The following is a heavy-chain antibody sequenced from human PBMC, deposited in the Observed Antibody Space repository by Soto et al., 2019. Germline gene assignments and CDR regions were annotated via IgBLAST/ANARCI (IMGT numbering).Heavy chain of an antibody. CDR2: ISYDGSDK. Sequence: LRLSCAASGFTFSSYGMHWVRQAPGKGLEWVAVISYDGSDKYYVDSVKGRFTISRDNSKNTLYLQMNSLRPEDTAVYYCAKEEGYNWTPRNADFWGQGTLVTVSS. CDR3: AKEEGYNWTPRNADF. V-gene: IGHV3-30*18. CDR1: GFTFSSYG. D-gene: IGHD1-20*01. J-gene: IGHJ4*02.